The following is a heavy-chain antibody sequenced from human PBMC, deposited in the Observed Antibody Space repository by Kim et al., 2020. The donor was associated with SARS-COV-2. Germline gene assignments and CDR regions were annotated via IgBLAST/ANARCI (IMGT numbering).Heavy chain of an antibody. J-gene: IGHJ6*01. CDR1: GFTLSSYA. CDR3: ARADFPIAPAYY. CDR2: ISYDGRNT. Sequence: GGSLRLSCAASGFTLSSYAMHWVRQAPGEGLVWVAVISYDGRNTYYADSVKGRFTISRDNSKNTLYLHMNSLRAEDTAVYYCARADFPIAPAYY. V-gene: IGHV3-30*04. D-gene: IGHD2-15*01.